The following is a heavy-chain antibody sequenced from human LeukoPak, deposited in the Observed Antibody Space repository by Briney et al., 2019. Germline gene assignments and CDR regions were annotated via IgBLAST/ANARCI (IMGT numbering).Heavy chain of an antibody. D-gene: IGHD3-22*01. CDR2: ISWNSGSI. V-gene: IGHV3-9*01. CDR1: GFTFDDYA. J-gene: IGHJ4*02. CDR3: ARDQDYDSSGYLVGGFDY. Sequence: RSGGSLRLSCAASGFTFDDYAMHWVRQAPGKGLEWVSGISWNSGSIGYADSVKGRFTISRDNAKNSLYLQMNSLRAEDTAVYYCARDQDYDSSGYLVGGFDYWGQGTLVTVSS.